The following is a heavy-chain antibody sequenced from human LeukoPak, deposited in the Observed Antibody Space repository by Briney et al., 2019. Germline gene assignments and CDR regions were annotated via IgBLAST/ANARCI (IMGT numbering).Heavy chain of an antibody. V-gene: IGHV4-31*03. D-gene: IGHD4-17*01. CDR1: GGSINSGGYF. CDR2: IHYSGST. CDR3: ARGSPYGYYFDF. Sequence: SQTLSLTCTVSGGSINSGGYFWSWFRQHPGKGLEWIGYIHYSGSTYYNPSLKSRITISIDTSKYQFSLKLSSVTAADTAVYYCARGSPYGYYFDFWGQGTLVTVFS. J-gene: IGHJ4*02.